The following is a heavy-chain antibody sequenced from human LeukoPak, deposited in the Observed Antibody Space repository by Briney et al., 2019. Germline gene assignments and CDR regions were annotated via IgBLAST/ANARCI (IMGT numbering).Heavy chain of an antibody. CDR1: GGSFSGYY. Sequence: SETLSLTCAVYGGSFSGYYWSWIRQPPGKGLEWIGEINHSGSTNYNPSLKSRVTISVDTSKNQFSLKLSSVTAADTAVYYCARSSRHYDFWSGFDYYDVWGKGTTVTVSS. CDR3: ARSSRHYDFWSGFDYYDV. CDR2: INHSGST. V-gene: IGHV4-34*01. D-gene: IGHD3-3*01. J-gene: IGHJ6*04.